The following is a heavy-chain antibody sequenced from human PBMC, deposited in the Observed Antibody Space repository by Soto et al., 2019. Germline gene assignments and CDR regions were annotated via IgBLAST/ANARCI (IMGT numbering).Heavy chain of an antibody. J-gene: IGHJ4*02. CDR1: GGDISGFF. Sequence: QVQLQESGPGLVKPSETLSLTCSITGGDISGFFWSWIRQPPGKGLEWIGDIYSSGNTNYNPSLNSRVTIAVDTSTNSLSLKLSSVSASDTAVYYGARHLPYSAFDYCGQGTLVTVSS. V-gene: IGHV4-59*08. CDR2: IYSSGNT. D-gene: IGHD1-26*01. CDR3: ARHLPYSAFDY.